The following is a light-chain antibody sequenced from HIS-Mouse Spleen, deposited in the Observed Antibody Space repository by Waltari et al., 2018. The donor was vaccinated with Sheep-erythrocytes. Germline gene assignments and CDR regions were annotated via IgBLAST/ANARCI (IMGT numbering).Light chain of an antibody. CDR2: EGS. V-gene: IGLV2-23*01. Sequence: QSARTQPASDSGSPGPSITISCTGTSRDRGFYTLVSWYQQHPGKAPKLMTYEGSKRPSGVSNRFSGSKSGNTASLTISGLQAEDEADYYCCSYAGRVVFGGGTKLTVL. CDR3: CSYAGRVV. J-gene: IGLJ2*01. CDR1: SRDRGFYTL.